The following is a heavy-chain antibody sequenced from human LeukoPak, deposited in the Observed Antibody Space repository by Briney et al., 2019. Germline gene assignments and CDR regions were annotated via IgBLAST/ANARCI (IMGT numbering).Heavy chain of an antibody. Sequence: PGGSLRLSRAASGFTFSSYAMHWVRQAPGKGLEWEAVISHDGSNKYYADSVKGRFTISRDNSKNTLYLQMNSLRAEDTAVYYCARGSIAVAKSAGGYFDYWGQGTLVTVSS. J-gene: IGHJ4*02. V-gene: IGHV3-30-3*01. D-gene: IGHD6-19*01. CDR1: GFTFSSYA. CDR2: ISHDGSNK. CDR3: ARGSIAVAKSAGGYFDY.